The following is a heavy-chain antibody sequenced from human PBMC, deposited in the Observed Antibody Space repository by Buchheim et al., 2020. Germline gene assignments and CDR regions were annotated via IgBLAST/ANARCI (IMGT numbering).Heavy chain of an antibody. CDR3: ARALYGNWDFDY. CDR2: ISSSSSYI. Sequence: EVQLVESGGGLVKPGGSLRLSCAASGFSFSGYSMNWVRQAPGKGLEWVSSISSSSSYIYYADSLKGRFSLPRRHAKNSPYLQMNSLRTEDTAVYYCARALYGNWDFDYWGQGTL. V-gene: IGHV3-21*01. D-gene: IGHD7-27*01. CDR1: GFSFSGYS. J-gene: IGHJ4*02.